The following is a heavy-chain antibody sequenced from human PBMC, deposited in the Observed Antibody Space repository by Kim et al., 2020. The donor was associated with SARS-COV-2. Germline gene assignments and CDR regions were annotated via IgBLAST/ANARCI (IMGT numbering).Heavy chain of an antibody. CDR3: PRETLKGTIFGVGPRGWFD. V-gene: IGHV1-69*04. CDR1: GGTFSSYA. J-gene: IGHJ5*01. D-gene: IGHD3-3*01. Sequence: SVKVSCKASGGTFSSYAISWVRQAPGQGLEWMGRIIPILGIANYAQKFQGRVTITADKSTSTAYMELSSLRSEDTAVSYCPRETLKGTIFGVGPRGWFD. CDR2: IIPILGIA.